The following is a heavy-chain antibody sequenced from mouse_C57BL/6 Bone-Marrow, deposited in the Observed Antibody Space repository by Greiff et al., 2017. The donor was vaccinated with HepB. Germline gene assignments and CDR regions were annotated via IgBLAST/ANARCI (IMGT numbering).Heavy chain of an antibody. CDR1: GYTFTSYW. CDR2: IHPNSGST. V-gene: IGHV1-64*01. J-gene: IGHJ3*01. Sequence: QVQLQQPGAELVKPGASVKLSCKASGYTFTSYWMHWVKQRPGQGLEWIGMIHPNSGSTNYNEKFKSKATLTVDKSSSTAYMQLSSLTSEDSAVYYCASYYGSSYQAWFAYWGQGTLVTGSA. D-gene: IGHD1-1*01. CDR3: ASYYGSSYQAWFAY.